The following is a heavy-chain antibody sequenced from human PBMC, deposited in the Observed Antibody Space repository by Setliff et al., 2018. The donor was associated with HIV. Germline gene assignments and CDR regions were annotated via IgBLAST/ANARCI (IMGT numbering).Heavy chain of an antibody. J-gene: IGHJ3*02. Sequence: SETLSLICTVSGGSINNFYWSWIRQPPGKGLEWIGYISTSGSTKYNPSLKSRVTILVDPSNNQFSLRLSSVTAADTAVYYCARHSDFWSEDAFDIWAQGTVVTVSS. V-gene: IGHV4-4*09. CDR1: GGSINNFY. CDR3: ARHSDFWSEDAFDI. CDR2: ISTSGST. D-gene: IGHD3-3*01.